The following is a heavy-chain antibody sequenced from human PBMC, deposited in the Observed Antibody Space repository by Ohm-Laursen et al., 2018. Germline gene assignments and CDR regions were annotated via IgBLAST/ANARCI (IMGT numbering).Heavy chain of an antibody. CDR3: ARESIAPFF. V-gene: IGHV3-7*01. CDR2: IKHDGSEK. Sequence: SLRLSCAASGFTFSDYYMTWVRQAPAKGLEWVANIKHDGSEKYYVDSVKGRFTISRDNAKNSLYLQMDSLRVEDTAVYFCARESIAPFFWGQGTLVTVSS. J-gene: IGHJ4*02. D-gene: IGHD2/OR15-2a*01. CDR1: GFTFSDYY.